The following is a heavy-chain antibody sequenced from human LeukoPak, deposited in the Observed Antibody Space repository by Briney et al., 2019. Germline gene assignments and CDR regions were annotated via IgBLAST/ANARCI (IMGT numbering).Heavy chain of an antibody. V-gene: IGHV5-51*01. CDR3: ARHDGGIAVADRRDY. Sequence: GESLKISCKGSGYSFTSYWIGWVRQMPGKGLEWMGIIYPGDSDTRYSPSFQGQVTISADKSISTAYLQWSSLKASDTAMYYCARHDGGIAVADRRDYWGQGTLVTVSS. CDR2: IYPGDSDT. D-gene: IGHD6-13*01. CDR1: GYSFTSYW. J-gene: IGHJ4*02.